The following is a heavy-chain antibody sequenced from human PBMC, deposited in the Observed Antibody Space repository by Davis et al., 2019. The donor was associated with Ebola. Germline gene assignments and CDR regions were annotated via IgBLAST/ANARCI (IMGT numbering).Heavy chain of an antibody. Sequence: GESLKISCKVSGYRFTTYWVAWVRQMPGKGLEWMGIIYPGDSDTRYSPSFQGQVTISADKSITTAYLQWSSLKASDTAMYYCARGTDGYNPGGYFDSWGQGTLVTVSS. V-gene: IGHV5-51*01. D-gene: IGHD5-24*01. J-gene: IGHJ4*02. CDR2: IYPGDSDT. CDR1: GYRFTTYW. CDR3: ARGTDGYNPGGYFDS.